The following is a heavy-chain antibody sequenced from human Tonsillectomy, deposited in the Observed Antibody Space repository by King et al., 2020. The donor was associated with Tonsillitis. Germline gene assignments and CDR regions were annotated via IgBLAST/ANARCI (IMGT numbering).Heavy chain of an antibody. J-gene: IGHJ6*03. Sequence: VQLVESGGGLVQPGGSLRLSCAASGFTFSNNAMSWVRPAPGKGLEGVSAISGSGGSTYYADSLKGRFTISRDTSKNTPSLQMNSLRAEDTAVYYCAKRMTTVTIYYYYYMDVWGKGTTVTVSS. CDR1: GFTFSNNA. D-gene: IGHD4-11*01. CDR2: ISGSGGST. V-gene: IGHV3-23*04. CDR3: AKRMTTVTIYYYYYMDV.